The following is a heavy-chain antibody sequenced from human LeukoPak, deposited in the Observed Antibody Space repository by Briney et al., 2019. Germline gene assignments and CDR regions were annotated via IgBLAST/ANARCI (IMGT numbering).Heavy chain of an antibody. CDR1: GFTFDDYG. D-gene: IGHD3-3*01. Sequence: GGSLRLSCAASGFTFDDYGMSWVRQAPGKGLEWVSGINWNGGSTGYADSVKGRFTISRDNAKNSLYLQMNSLRAEDTALYYCARDRYYDFWSGTDIWDQGTLVTVSS. CDR2: INWNGGST. CDR3: ARDRYYDFWSGTDI. V-gene: IGHV3-20*04. J-gene: IGHJ4*02.